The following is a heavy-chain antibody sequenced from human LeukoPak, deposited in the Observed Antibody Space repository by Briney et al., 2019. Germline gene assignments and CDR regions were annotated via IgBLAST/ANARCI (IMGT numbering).Heavy chain of an antibody. CDR3: ARQAGYSDY. CDR1: GFILSESA. CDR2: IRSKANNYAT. D-gene: IGHD6-13*01. Sequence: GGSLRLSCAASGFILSESAIHWVRQASGKGLEWVGRIRSKANNYATAYAASVKGRFTISRDESKKTTYLQMNSLKTEDSAVYYCARQAGYSDYWGQGTLVTVSS. J-gene: IGHJ4*02. V-gene: IGHV3-73*01.